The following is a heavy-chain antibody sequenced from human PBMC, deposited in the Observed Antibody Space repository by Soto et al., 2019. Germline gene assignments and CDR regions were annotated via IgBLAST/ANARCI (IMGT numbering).Heavy chain of an antibody. CDR3: ARRTNGYFGY. CDR2: ILADYNT. V-gene: IGHV3-23*03. Sequence: EVHLLESGGGLVQPGGSLTLSCAASGFTFSDYTMSWVRQAPGKVLECISVILADYNTYYTDSVRGRFTISRDNSKNTLYLEMNSLRAEDTAVYYCARRTNGYFGYWGQGALVTVSS. J-gene: IGHJ4*02. CDR1: GFTFSDYT. D-gene: IGHD2-8*01.